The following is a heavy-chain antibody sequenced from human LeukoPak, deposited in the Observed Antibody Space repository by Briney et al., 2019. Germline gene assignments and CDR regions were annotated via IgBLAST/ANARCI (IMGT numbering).Heavy chain of an antibody. CDR3: ARLQAIGTHDY. J-gene: IGHJ4*02. CDR1: GGSMSSYY. D-gene: IGHD3-10*01. Sequence: SETLSLTCTVSGGSMSSYYWSWIRQPPGKGLEWIGYIYFSGSNKYNPSLKSRVTISVDTSKNQFSLKLSSVTAADTAVYFCARLQAIGTHDYWGQGTLVTVSS. V-gene: IGHV4-59*01. CDR2: IYFSGSN.